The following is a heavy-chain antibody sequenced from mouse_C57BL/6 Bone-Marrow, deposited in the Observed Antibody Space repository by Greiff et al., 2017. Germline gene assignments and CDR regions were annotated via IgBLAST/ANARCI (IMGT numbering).Heavy chain of an antibody. CDR3: AREYYTGYFDV. CDR2: INPSSGYT. J-gene: IGHJ1*03. Sequence: VQLQQSGAELAKPGASVKLSCKASGYTFTSYWMHWVKQRPGQGLEWIGDINPSSGYTQYNQKFKDKATLTADKSSSTADMQLSSLTYEDSAVYYCAREYYTGYFDVWGTGTTVTVSS. D-gene: IGHD2-12*01. V-gene: IGHV1-7*01. CDR1: GYTFTSYW.